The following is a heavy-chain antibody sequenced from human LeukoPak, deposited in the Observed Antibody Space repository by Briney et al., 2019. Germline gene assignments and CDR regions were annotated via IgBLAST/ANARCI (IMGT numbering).Heavy chain of an antibody. V-gene: IGHV3-7*03. CDR2: IKQDGSEK. CDR3: ARGDSGSSYRLFYSDF. D-gene: IGHD1-26*01. J-gene: IGHJ4*02. Sequence: GGSLRLSCAASGFTFSRYLMSWVRQAPGKGLEWVANIKQDGSEKYFVDSVKGRFTISRDNAKNSLYLQMNSLRAEDTAVYYCARGDSGSSYRLFYSDFWGQGTLVTVSS. CDR1: GFTFSRYL.